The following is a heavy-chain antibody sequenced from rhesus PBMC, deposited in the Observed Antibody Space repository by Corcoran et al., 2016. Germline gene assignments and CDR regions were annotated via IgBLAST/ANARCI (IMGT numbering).Heavy chain of an antibody. J-gene: IGHJ4*01. Sequence: EVQLVESGGGLAKPGGSLRLSCAASGFTFSDSYMDWVRQAPGKGLEWVSRISSNGGSTWYADSVKGRFTFSRENVKNALVLQMNSLRAEDTAVYYCAREGCTGSGRYDYWGQGLLVTVSS. CDR3: AREGCTGSGRYDY. CDR2: ISSNGGST. CDR1: GFTFSDSY. V-gene: IGHV3-178*01. D-gene: IGHD2-21*01.